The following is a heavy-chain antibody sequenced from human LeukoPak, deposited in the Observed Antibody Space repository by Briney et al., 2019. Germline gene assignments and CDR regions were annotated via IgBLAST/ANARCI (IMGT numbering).Heavy chain of an antibody. V-gene: IGHV3-30*02. CDR2: IRYDGSNK. CDR1: GSTFSSYG. D-gene: IGHD3-3*01. Sequence: PGGSLRLSCAASGSTFSSYGMHWVRQAPGKGLEWVAFIRYDGSNKYYADSVKGRFTISRDNSKNTLYLQMNSLRAEDTAVYYCAKGGTYYDFWSGYYWGQGTLVTVSS. J-gene: IGHJ4*02. CDR3: AKGGTYYDFWSGYY.